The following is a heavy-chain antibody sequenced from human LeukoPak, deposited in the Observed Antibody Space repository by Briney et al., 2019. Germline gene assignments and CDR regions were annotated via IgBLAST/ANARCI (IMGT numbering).Heavy chain of an antibody. CDR2: IIYIYGTE. Sequence: GAAVKVSCKASGGTFSSYSIIWVRQAPGQGLEWMGGIIYIYGTENYSQKFQDRVTITADESTSTAYMELSSLRSEDTAVYYCASPGVVTSSYYFDYWGQGTLVTVSS. CDR1: GGTFSSYS. D-gene: IGHD4-23*01. CDR3: ASPGVVTSSYYFDY. V-gene: IGHV1-69*13. J-gene: IGHJ4*02.